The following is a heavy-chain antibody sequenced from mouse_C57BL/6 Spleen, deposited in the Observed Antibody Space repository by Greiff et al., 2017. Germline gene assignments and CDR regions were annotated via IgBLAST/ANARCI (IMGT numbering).Heavy chain of an antibody. CDR3: TTDYYGSSYGYFDV. D-gene: IGHD1-1*01. V-gene: IGHV14-1*01. Sequence: EVKLVESGAELVRPGASVKLSCTASGFNIKDYYMHWVKQRPEQGLAWIGRIDPEDGDTEYAPKFQGKATMTADTSSNTAYLQLSSLTSEDTAVYYCTTDYYGSSYGYFDVWGTGTTVTVSS. J-gene: IGHJ1*03. CDR2: IDPEDGDT. CDR1: GFNIKDYY.